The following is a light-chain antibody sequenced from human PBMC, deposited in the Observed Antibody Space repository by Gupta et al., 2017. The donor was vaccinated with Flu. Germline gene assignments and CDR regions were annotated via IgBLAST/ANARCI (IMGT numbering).Light chain of an antibody. V-gene: IGKV1-39*01. Sequence: EIQMNQSQSSLSASVGDRVSITCRASQSVSNFLYWYQQKPGKATKLLIFAASTVQGGVPSRCSGSGSSTDFTLTIDGLQPADFATYYCHQGYSTPQTFGRGTTVDIK. CDR3: HQGYSTPQT. CDR1: QSVSNF. J-gene: IGKJ1*01. CDR2: AAS.